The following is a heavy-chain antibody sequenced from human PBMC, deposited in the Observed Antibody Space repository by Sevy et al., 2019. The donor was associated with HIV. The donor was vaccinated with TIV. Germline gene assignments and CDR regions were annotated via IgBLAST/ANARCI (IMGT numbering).Heavy chain of an antibody. D-gene: IGHD2-15*01. CDR3: ARHDLVARDYFDF. CDR2: ISSSSNNI. V-gene: IGHV3-21*01. Sequence: GGSLRLSCAASGFTFSDYSMNWVRQAPGKGLEWVASISSSSNNIYYTDSMKGRFTISRENAKNSLYLQMNSLRAEDTAVYYCARHDLVARDYFDFWGQGTLVTVSS. CDR1: GFTFSDYS. J-gene: IGHJ4*02.